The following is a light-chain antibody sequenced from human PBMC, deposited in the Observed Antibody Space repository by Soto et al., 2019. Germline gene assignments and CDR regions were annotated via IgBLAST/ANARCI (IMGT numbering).Light chain of an antibody. J-gene: IGKJ4*01. CDR1: QSISSNY. CDR3: QQYDDSPPLT. Sequence: EVVLTQSPGTLSMSPGESATLSCRASQSISSNYLAWYQQKPGQAPRLLIYGASSRATSIPDRFSGSGSGTDFTLTISRLEPEDFAGYYCQQYDDSPPLTFGGGTKVEIK. V-gene: IGKV3-20*01. CDR2: GAS.